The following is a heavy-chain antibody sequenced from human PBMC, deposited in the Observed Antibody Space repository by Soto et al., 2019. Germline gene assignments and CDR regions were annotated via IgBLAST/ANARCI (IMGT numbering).Heavy chain of an antibody. Sequence: GGSLRLSCAAPGFTFNDYAMHWVRRAPGKGLEWVAIVWHDGTKKYYGDSIKGRFSISRDTSTNTLHLEMTSLRVEDTAVYYGARGAIRFLQWALSPLFDYWGQGALVTVSS. J-gene: IGHJ4*02. D-gene: IGHD6-19*01. V-gene: IGHV3-33*01. CDR3: ARGAIRFLQWALSPLFDY. CDR1: GFTFNDYA. CDR2: VWHDGTKK.